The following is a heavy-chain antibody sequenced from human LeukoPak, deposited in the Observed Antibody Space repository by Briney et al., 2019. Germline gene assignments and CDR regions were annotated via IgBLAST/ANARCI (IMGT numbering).Heavy chain of an antibody. Sequence: GGSLRLSCAASGLTFSSYGMHWVRQAPGKGLQWVAFIRYDGSNKYYADSVKGRFTISRDNSKNTLYLQMNSLRAEDTAVYYCAKDWSPGYYYYYYMDVWGKGTMVTVSS. J-gene: IGHJ6*03. CDR2: IRYDGSNK. CDR3: AKDWSPGYYYYYYMDV. V-gene: IGHV3-30*02. CDR1: GLTFSSYG.